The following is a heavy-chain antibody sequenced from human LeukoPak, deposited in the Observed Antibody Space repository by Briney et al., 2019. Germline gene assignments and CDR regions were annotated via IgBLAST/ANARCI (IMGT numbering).Heavy chain of an antibody. CDR3: ARTASLAAFFDY. CDR2: IAPKSGGT. V-gene: IGHV1-2*02. J-gene: IGHJ4*02. Sequence: ASVKVSCKASGYTFTEYYIHWVRQAPGQGLEWMGWIAPKSGGTKYAQKYQGRVTMTRDTSISTAYMELSSLRSDDTAVYYCARTASLAAFFDYWDQGTLVTVSS. D-gene: IGHD2-15*01. CDR1: GYTFTEYY.